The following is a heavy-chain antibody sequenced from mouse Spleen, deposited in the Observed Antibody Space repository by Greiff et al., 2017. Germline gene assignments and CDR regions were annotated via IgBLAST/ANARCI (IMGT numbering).Heavy chain of an antibody. J-gene: IGHJ3*01. CDR3: ARGYYYGYSFAY. CDR1: GFTFSSYA. V-gene: IGHV5-9*04. Sequence: EVKVEESGGGLVKLGGSLKLSCAASGFTFSSYAMSWVRQTPEKRLEWVATISSGGGNTYYPDSVKGRFTISRDNAKNTLYLQMSSLKSEDTAMYYCARGYYYGYSFAYWGQGTLVTVSA. D-gene: IGHD1-1*01. CDR2: ISSGGGNT.